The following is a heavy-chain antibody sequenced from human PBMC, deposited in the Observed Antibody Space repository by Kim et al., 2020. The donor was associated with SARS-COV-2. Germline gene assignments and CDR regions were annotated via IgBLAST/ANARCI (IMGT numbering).Heavy chain of an antibody. D-gene: IGHD6-6*01. CDR3: ARVMRDSSSSTPDY. J-gene: IGHJ4*02. CDR2: IWYDGNDK. CDR1: GFIFSNYG. Sequence: GGSLRLSCAASGFIFSNYGMHWVRQAPGKGLEWLAVIWYDGNDKYYADSVKGRLPVSRDNSKNTLYMEVNSLRVEDTAVYYCARVMRDSSSSTPDYWGLGALVTVSS. V-gene: IGHV3-33*01.